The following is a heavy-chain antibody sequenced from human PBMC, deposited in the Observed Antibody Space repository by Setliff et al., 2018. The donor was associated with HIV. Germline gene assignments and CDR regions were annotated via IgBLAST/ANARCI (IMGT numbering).Heavy chain of an antibody. D-gene: IGHD2-8*01. CDR1: GGSISSRSYY. Sequence: SETLSXXXTVSGGSISSRSYYWSWLRQPAGKGLEWIGRIYSNGKTDXNPSLXXXXTISEATSKNQFSLKVNSVTAADPALYFCARESPDGLDYCAPGSLVTVSS. J-gene: IGHJ4*02. CDR2: IYSNGKT. V-gene: IGHV4-61*02. CDR3: ARESPDGLDY.